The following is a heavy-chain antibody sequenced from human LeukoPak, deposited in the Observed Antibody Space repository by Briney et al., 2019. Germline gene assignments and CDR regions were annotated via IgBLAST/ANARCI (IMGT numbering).Heavy chain of an antibody. CDR2: INPNSGGT. V-gene: IGHV1-2*02. CDR1: GYTFTGYY. Sequence: GASVKVSCKASGYTFTGYYMHWVRQAPGQGLEWMGWINPNSGGTNYAQKFQGRVTMTRDTSISTAYMELSRLRSDDTAVYYCAVGCRDGYRGCYFDYWGQGTLVTVSS. D-gene: IGHD5-24*01. J-gene: IGHJ4*02. CDR3: AVGCRDGYRGCYFDY.